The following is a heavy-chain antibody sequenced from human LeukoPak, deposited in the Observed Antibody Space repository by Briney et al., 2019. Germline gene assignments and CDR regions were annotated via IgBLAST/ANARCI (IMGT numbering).Heavy chain of an antibody. V-gene: IGHV4-34*01. CDR2: INHSGST. D-gene: IGHD3-9*01. J-gene: IGHJ5*02. CDR3: ARQQFISIYISSWFDP. CDR1: GGSFSGYY. Sequence: SETLSLTCAVYGGSFSGYYWSWIRQPPGKGLEWIGEINHSGSTNYNPSLKSRVTISVDTSKNQFSLKLSSVTAADTAVYYCARQQFISIYISSWFDPWGQGTLVTVSS.